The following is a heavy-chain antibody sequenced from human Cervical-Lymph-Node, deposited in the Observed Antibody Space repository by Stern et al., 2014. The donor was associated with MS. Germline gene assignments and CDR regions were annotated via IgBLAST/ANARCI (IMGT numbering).Heavy chain of an antibody. CDR2: IYYTGRT. CDR3: ARQGSFDFWSG. J-gene: IGHJ4*02. CDR1: GGSVSSSTYY. D-gene: IGHD3-3*01. V-gene: IGHV4-39*01. Sequence: QVQLQESGPGLVKPSETLSLTCTVSGGSVSSSTYYWGWLRQPPGKNLEWIGSIYYTGRTYYNPSLTSRLTISIDASTEQISPKLPSLTAADTAVYYCARQGSFDFWSGWGQGTLVTVSS.